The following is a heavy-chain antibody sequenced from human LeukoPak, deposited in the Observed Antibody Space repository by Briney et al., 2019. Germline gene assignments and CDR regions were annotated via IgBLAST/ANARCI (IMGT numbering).Heavy chain of an antibody. D-gene: IGHD1-26*01. CDR3: ARDRGEGGTQYGVDV. CDR2: IYSDGGR. CDR1: GFIVSSKY. J-gene: IGHJ6*02. V-gene: IGHV3-53*01. Sequence: PGGSLRLSCAASGFIVSSKYMSWVRQAPGKGLEWVSVIYSDGGRYCADSVNGRFTISRDNSKNTLYLQMNSLRAEDTAVYYCARDRGEGGTQYGVDVWGQGTTVTVSS.